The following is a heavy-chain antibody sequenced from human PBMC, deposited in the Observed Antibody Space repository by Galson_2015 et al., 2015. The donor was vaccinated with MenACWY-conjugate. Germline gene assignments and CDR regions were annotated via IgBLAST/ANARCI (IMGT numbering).Heavy chain of an antibody. CDR3: ARSPRDYSSGCYSFHH. D-gene: IGHD3-10*01. CDR1: EYTFTSFD. CDR2: INAGTGST. J-gene: IGHJ1*01. V-gene: IGHV1-3*01. Sequence: SVKVSCKASEYTFTSFDMHWVRQAPGQSLEWMGWINAGTGSTKYSQKFQGRVTITSDTSAKTAYMELSRMTSEDTAVYYCARSPRDYSSGCYSFHHWGQGTLVTVSS.